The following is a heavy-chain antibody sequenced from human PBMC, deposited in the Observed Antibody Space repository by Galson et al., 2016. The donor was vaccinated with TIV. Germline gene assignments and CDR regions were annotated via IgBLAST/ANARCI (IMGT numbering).Heavy chain of an antibody. CDR3: ARWGLYDSSGYHPYLDS. CDR1: GHMFTTDY. CDR2: ISPSGDRT. J-gene: IGHJ4*02. D-gene: IGHD3-22*01. Sequence: SVKVSCKASGHMFTTDYMHWVRQAPGQGLEWMGIISPSGDRTTYAQKFQGRITMTRDTSTSTVDMDLTSLRSEDTAVYYCARWGLYDSSGYHPYLDSWGQGTLVTVSS. V-gene: IGHV1-46*01.